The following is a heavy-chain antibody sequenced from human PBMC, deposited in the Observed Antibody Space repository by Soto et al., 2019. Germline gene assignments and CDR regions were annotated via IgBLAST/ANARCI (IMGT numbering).Heavy chain of an antibody. CDR2: IYPGESDT. J-gene: IGHJ6*02. CDR1: GYSFTSYW. V-gene: IGHV5-51*01. Sequence: PGESLKISCKGSGYSFTSYWLGCVRQMPGKGLEWMVVIYPGESDTRYSPSFQGQVTISADTSITPAYLQRSSLKDSDTAMDYCARLVDWNYYYYAMDVGGQGTTVTVSS. CDR3: ARLVDWNYYYYAMDV. D-gene: IGHD1-1*01.